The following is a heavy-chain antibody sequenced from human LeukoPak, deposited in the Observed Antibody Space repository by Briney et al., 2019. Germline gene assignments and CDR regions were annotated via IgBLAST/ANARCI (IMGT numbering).Heavy chain of an antibody. CDR1: GYTFTSYG. CDR2: ISAYNGNT. CDR3: ARKPTGRYYYGMDV. J-gene: IGHJ6*02. Sequence: ASVKVSCTASGYTFTSYGISWVRQAPGQGLEWMGWISAYNGNTNYAQKLQGRVTMTTDTSTSTAYMELRSLRSDDTAVYYCARKPTGRYYYGMDVWGQGTTVTVSS. D-gene: IGHD1-14*01. V-gene: IGHV1-18*01.